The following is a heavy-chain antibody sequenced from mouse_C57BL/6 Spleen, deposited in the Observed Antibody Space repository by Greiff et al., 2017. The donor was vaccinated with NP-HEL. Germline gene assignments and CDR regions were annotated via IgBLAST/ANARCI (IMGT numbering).Heavy chain of an antibody. J-gene: IGHJ2*01. CDR3: ASADGYYDFDY. V-gene: IGHV5-17*01. CDR2: ISSGSSTI. CDR1: GFTFSDYG. Sequence: EVMLVESGGGLVKPGGSLKLSCAASGFTFSDYGMHWVRQAPEKGLEWVAYISSGSSTIYYADTVKGRFTISRDNAKNTLFLQMTSLRSEDTAMYYCASADGYYDFDYWGQGTTLTVSS. D-gene: IGHD2-3*01.